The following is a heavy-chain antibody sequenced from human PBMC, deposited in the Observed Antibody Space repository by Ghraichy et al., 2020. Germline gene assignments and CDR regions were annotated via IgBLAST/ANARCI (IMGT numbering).Heavy chain of an antibody. CDR3: ARAIVVVPAATGGAFDI. CDR1: GFTFSSYS. J-gene: IGHJ3*02. CDR2: ISSSSSYI. D-gene: IGHD2-2*01. V-gene: IGHV3-21*01. Sequence: LSLTCAASGFTFSSYSMNWVRQAPGKGLEWVSSISSSSSYIYYADSVKGRFTISRDNAKNSLYLQMNSLRAEDTAVYYCARAIVVVPAATGGAFDIWGQGTMVTVSS.